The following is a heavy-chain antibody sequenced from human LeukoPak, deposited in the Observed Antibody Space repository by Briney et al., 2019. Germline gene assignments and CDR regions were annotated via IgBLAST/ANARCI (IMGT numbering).Heavy chain of an antibody. CDR1: GFTFSNYG. V-gene: IGHV3-33*01. CDR3: ARVSRPDDGRNVDY. D-gene: IGHD1-1*01. J-gene: IGHJ4*02. Sequence: GGSLRLSCAASGFTFSNYGMHWVRQAPGKGLEWVAVIWFDGSNKYYADSVKGRFTISRDNSKNTLYLQMNSLRAEDTAVYYCARVSRPDDGRNVDYWGQGTLVTVSS. CDR2: IWFDGSNK.